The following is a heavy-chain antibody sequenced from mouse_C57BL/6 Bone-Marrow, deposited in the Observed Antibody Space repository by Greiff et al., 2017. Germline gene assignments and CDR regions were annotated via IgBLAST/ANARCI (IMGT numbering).Heavy chain of an antibody. V-gene: IGHV1-82*01. CDR1: GYAFSSSW. CDR3: AKGYFDV. CDR2: IYPGGGDT. Sequence: QVQLQQSGPELVKPGASVRISCKASGYAFSSSWINWVKPRPGKGLEWIGRIYPGGGDTNYNGKFKGKATLTEDKSSSTAYMQLSSLTSEDSAVYFCAKGYFDVWGTGTTVTVSS. J-gene: IGHJ1*03.